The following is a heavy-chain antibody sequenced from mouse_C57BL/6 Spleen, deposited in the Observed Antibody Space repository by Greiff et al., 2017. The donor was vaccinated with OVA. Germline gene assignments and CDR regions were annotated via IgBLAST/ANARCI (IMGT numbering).Heavy chain of an antibody. CDR1: GYTFTSYW. CDR2: IDPSDSYT. D-gene: IGHD1-1*01. CDR3: ARSTGVDRDWYFDV. Sequence: QVQLQQPGAELVMPGASVKLSCKASGYTFTSYWMHWVKQRPGQGLEWIGEIDPSDSYTNYNQKFKGKSTLTVDKSSSTAYMQLSSLTSEDSAVYYCARSTGVDRDWYFDVWGTGTTVTVSS. J-gene: IGHJ1*03. V-gene: IGHV1-69*01.